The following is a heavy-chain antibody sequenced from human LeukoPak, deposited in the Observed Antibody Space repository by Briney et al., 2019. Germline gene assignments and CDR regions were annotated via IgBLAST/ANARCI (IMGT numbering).Heavy chain of an antibody. CDR2: INHSGST. CDR3: ARDTGYSSSLNWFDP. J-gene: IGHJ5*02. CDR1: GGSFSGYY. V-gene: IGHV4-34*09. Sequence: SETLSLTCAVYGGSFSGYYWSWIRQPPGKGLEWIGEINHSGSTNYNPSLKSRVTISVDTSKNQFSLKLSSVTAADTAVYYCARDTGYSSSLNWFDPWGQGTLVTVSS. D-gene: IGHD6-13*01.